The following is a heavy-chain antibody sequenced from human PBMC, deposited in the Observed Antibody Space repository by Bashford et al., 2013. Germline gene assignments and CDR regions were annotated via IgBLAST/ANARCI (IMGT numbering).Heavy chain of an antibody. Sequence: GSLRLSCAASGFTFDDYSMHWVRQAPGKGLEWVSSVSWDGRKTYYGDSVKGRFTISRDNSKNTLYLQMNSLRADDTAVYFCAKCSGGSCYSAHAFDIVGPRTMVTVSS. D-gene: IGHD2-15*01. CDR2: VSWDGRKT. CDR1: GFTFDDYS. V-gene: IGHV3-43*01. J-gene: IGHJ3*02. CDR3: AKCSGGSCYSAHAFDI.